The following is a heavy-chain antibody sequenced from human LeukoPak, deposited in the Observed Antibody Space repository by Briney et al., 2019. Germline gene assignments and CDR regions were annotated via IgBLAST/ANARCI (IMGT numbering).Heavy chain of an antibody. Sequence: GGSLRLSCAASGFTFSSYAMRWVRQAPGKGLEWVAVISYDGSNKYYADSVKGRFTISRDNSKNTLYLQMNSLRAEDTAVYYCAKSPPYKIAVAGYFDYWGQGTLVTVSS. J-gene: IGHJ4*02. CDR2: ISYDGSNK. D-gene: IGHD6-19*01. CDR1: GFTFSSYA. V-gene: IGHV3-30-3*02. CDR3: AKSPPYKIAVAGYFDY.